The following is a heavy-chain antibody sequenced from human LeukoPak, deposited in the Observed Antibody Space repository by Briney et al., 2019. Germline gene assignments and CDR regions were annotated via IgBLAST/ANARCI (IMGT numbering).Heavy chain of an antibody. J-gene: IGHJ4*02. Sequence: ASVKVSCKASGYTFTSYDINWVRQAPGQGLEWMGRINPNSGVTNYAQKFQGRVAMTRDTSISTAYLELSRLSSDDTALYFCARDTLYYVRLAYWGQGTLLTVSS. CDR1: GYTFTSYD. V-gene: IGHV1-2*06. CDR2: INPNSGVT. D-gene: IGHD3-22*01. CDR3: ARDTLYYVRLAY.